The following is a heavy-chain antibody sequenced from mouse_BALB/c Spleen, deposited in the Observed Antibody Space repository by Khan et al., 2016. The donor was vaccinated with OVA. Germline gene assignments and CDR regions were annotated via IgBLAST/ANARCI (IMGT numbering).Heavy chain of an antibody. D-gene: IGHD1-1*01. Sequence: VQLQQSGPELVKPGASVKMSCKASGYTFTNYIIHWVKQKPGQGIEWIGYINPYNDGAKYNDKFKDKATLTSDNSSSTASMELSGLTSEDSAVYYCARDYGSSFWFAYWGQGTLVTVSA. CDR1: GYTFTNYI. V-gene: IGHV1S136*01. CDR2: INPYNDGA. CDR3: ARDYGSSFWFAY. J-gene: IGHJ3*01.